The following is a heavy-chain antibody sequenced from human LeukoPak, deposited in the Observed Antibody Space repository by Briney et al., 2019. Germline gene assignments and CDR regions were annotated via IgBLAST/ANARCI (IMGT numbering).Heavy chain of an antibody. V-gene: IGHV3-66*01. CDR2: IYSGGST. CDR1: GFTVSSNH. Sequence: GGSLRLTCAASGFTVSSNHMSWVRHAPGKGLEWVSVIYSGGSTYSADSVKGRFIISRDNSKNTLYLQMNSLRAEDTAVYYCARDFFSQPTGSYGLGGQGTLVTVSS. CDR3: ARDFFSQPTGSYGL. D-gene: IGHD1-26*01. J-gene: IGHJ4*03.